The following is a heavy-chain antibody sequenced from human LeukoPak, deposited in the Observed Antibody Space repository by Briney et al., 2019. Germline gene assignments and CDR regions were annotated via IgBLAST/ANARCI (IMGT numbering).Heavy chain of an antibody. V-gene: IGHV4-39*07. J-gene: IGHJ6*03. CDR2: IYYTGST. CDR1: GVSISSYY. CDR3: ARLSGYGLHYYYYMDV. D-gene: IGHD5-12*01. Sequence: SETLSLTCTVSGVSISSYYWGWIRQPPGKGLEWIGSIYYTGSTYYNPSLKSRVTISVDTSKNQFSLKLSSVTAADTAVYYCARLSGYGLHYYYYMDVWGSGTTVTVSS.